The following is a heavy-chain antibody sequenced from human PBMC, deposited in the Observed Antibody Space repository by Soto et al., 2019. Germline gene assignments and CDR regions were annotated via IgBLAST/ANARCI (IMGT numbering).Heavy chain of an antibody. J-gene: IGHJ4*02. CDR2: IYASGTT. CDR1: GGSIGSFY. Sequence: PSETLSLTCTVSGGSIGSFYWSWIRQPPGGTLEWIGYIYASGTTTYNPSLESRVTMSVDMPNNEFSLDLTSVTAADTAVYYCARSHSFDGSIYHYYFDFWGQGTLFTVSS. D-gene: IGHD3-3*02. CDR3: ARSHSFDGSIYHYYFDF. V-gene: IGHV4-59*01.